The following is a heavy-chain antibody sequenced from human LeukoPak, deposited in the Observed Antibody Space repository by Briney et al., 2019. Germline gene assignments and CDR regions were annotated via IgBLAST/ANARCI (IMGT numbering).Heavy chain of an antibody. CDR3: ARQEYCSGGSCYTWFDP. J-gene: IGHJ5*02. D-gene: IGHD2-15*01. CDR1: GYSINNYW. V-gene: IGHV5-51*01. CDR2: IYPADSDV. Sequence: GESLKISCKGSGYSINNYWIGWVRQMPGKGLEWMGIIYPADSDVRYSPSFQGRVTISADKSISTAYLQWSSLKASDTAMYYCARQEYCSGGSCYTWFDPWGQGTLVTVSS.